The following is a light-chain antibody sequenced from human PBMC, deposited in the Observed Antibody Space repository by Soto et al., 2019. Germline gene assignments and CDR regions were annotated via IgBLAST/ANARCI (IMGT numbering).Light chain of an antibody. V-gene: IGKV3-20*01. CDR3: HQYGSSPRT. Sequence: EIVLTQSPGTLSLSPGERATLSCRASQSVFRNYLAWYQQKPGQAPRLLISGASSRANGIPDRFSGSGSGTDFTLTISRLEPEDFAVYYCHQYGSSPRTFGQGTKVEIK. CDR1: QSVFRNY. CDR2: GAS. J-gene: IGKJ1*01.